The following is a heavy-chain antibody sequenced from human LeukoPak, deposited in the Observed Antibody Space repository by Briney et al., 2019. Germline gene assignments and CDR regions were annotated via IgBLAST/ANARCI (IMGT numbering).Heavy chain of an antibody. Sequence: GESLKISCKGSGYSFTSYWIGWVRQMPGKGLEWIGIIYPADSSTKFSPSFQGQVTISADKSIATAYLQWSSLKASDTAMYYCARPIHCTSGVCYEYWGQGTLVTVSS. CDR1: GYSFTSYW. V-gene: IGHV5-51*01. J-gene: IGHJ4*02. CDR2: IYPADSST. D-gene: IGHD2-8*01. CDR3: ARPIHCTSGVCYEY.